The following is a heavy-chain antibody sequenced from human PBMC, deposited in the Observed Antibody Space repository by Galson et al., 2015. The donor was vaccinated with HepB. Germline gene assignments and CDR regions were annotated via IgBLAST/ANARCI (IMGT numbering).Heavy chain of an antibody. D-gene: IGHD3-10*01. CDR3: ARDRKVRGLYYYYGMDV. CDR2: IYYSGST. Sequence: SETLSLTCTVSGGSISSYYWSWIRQPPGKGLEWIGYIYYSGSTNYNPSLKSRVTISVDTSKNQFSLKLSSVTAADTAVYYCARDRKVRGLYYYYGMDVWGQGTTVTVSS. J-gene: IGHJ6*02. CDR1: GGSISSYY. V-gene: IGHV4-59*12.